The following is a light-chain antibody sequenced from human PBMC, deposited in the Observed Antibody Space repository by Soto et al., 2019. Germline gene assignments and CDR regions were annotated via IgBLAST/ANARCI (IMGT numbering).Light chain of an antibody. V-gene: IGLV1-47*01. CDR2: RNN. Sequence: QSVLTQPPSASGTPGQRVTISCSGSSSNIGSNYVYWYQQLPGTAPKLLIYRNNQRPSGVPDRFSGSKSGTSGSLAISGLRSEDEADYYCVAWDGSLRGVLFGGGTKLTVL. J-gene: IGLJ3*02. CDR1: SSNIGSNY. CDR3: VAWDGSLRGVL.